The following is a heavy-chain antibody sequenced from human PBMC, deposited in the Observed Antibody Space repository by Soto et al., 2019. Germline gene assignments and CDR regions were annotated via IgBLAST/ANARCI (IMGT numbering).Heavy chain of an antibody. CDR3: AKDKADPHLVQVDY. V-gene: IGHV3-23*01. CDR2: ISGRGGST. Sequence: GGSLRLSCAASGFTFSSYAMSWVSQAPGKVLEWVSAISGRGGSTYYADSVKGRFTISRDNSKNTLYLQMNSLRAEDTAVYYCAKDKADPHLVQVDYWGQGTLVTVSS. CDR1: GFTFSSYA. D-gene: IGHD1-1*01. J-gene: IGHJ4*02.